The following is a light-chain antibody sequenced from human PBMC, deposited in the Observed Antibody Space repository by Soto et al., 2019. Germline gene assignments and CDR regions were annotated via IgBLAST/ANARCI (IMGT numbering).Light chain of an antibody. V-gene: IGLV2-14*01. CDR1: SSDIGGYNY. CDR3: SSYTTSSTVA. Sequence: QSALTQSASVSGSPGQSITISCTGTSSDIGGYNYVSWYQQHPDKAPKLMIFEVSNRPSGVSNRFSGSKSGNTASLTISGLPPEDEADYYCSSYTTSSTVAFGGGTKLTVL. CDR2: EVS. J-gene: IGLJ2*01.